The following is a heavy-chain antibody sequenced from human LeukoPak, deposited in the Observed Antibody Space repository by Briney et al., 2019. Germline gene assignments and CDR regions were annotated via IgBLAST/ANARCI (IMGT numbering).Heavy chain of an antibody. J-gene: IGHJ1*01. CDR1: GYSFTSYW. CDR2: IYPNDSDT. Sequence: PGESLKISCKGSGYSFTSYWIGWVRQMPGKGLEWMGIIYPNDSDTRYSPSFQGQVTISADKSISTAYLQWSSLKASDTAMYYCARMAYGGIAAAARENFQHWGQGTLVAVSS. D-gene: IGHD6-13*01. CDR3: ARMAYGGIAAAARENFQH. V-gene: IGHV5-51*01.